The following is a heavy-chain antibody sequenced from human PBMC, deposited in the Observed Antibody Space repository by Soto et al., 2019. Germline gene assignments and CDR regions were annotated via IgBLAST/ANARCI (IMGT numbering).Heavy chain of an antibody. D-gene: IGHD6-6*01. V-gene: IGHV1-69*13. J-gene: IGHJ3*02. CDR1: GGTFSSYA. Sequence: SVKVSCKASGGTFSSYAISWVRQAPGQGLEWMGGIIPIFGTANYAQKFQGRVTITADESTSTAYMELSSLRSEDTAVYYCARAEGYSSSSIPLGAFDIWGQGTMVTVSS. CDR3: ARAEGYSSSSIPLGAFDI. CDR2: IIPIFGTA.